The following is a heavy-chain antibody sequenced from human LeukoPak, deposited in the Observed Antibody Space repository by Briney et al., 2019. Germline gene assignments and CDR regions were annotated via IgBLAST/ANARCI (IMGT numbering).Heavy chain of an antibody. V-gene: IGHV3-21*01. CDR1: GFTFSIYS. CDR2: ISSSSSYI. J-gene: IGHJ6*02. Sequence: GGSLRLSCAASGFTFSIYSMNWVRQAPGKGLEWVSSISSSSSYIYYADSVKGRFTISRDNAKNSLYLQMNSLRAEDTAVYYCARDVWFGELAVTYGMDVWGQGTTVTVSS. D-gene: IGHD3-10*01. CDR3: ARDVWFGELAVTYGMDV.